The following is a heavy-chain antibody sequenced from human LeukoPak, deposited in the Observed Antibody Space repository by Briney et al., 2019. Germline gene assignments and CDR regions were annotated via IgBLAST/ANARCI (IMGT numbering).Heavy chain of an antibody. CDR1: GFTFSSYG. CDR2: IRYDGSNK. Sequence: GGSLRLCCAASGFTFSSYGMHWVRQAPGKGLEWVAFIRYDGSNKSYADSVKGRFTISRDNSKNTLYLQMNSLRAEDTAVYYCARARKSGGITMIRGVKDRGWFDPWGQGTLVTVSS. J-gene: IGHJ5*02. CDR3: ARARKSGGITMIRGVKDRGWFDP. D-gene: IGHD3-10*01. V-gene: IGHV3-30*02.